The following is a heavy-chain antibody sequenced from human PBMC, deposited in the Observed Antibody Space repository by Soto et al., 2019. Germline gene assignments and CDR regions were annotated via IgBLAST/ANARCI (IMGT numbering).Heavy chain of an antibody. Sequence: QVQLVESGGGVVQPGRSLRLSCAASGFTFSTYGMHWVRQPPGKGLEWVAVISSDGKSEHYADPVKGRFSISRDNSKNTLSLQMNSLRVEDTAVYYCAKTITTYSGDSRGRGALLDYWGQGTLVTVSS. V-gene: IGHV3-30*18. D-gene: IGHD3-22*01. CDR3: AKTITTYSGDSRGRGALLDY. J-gene: IGHJ4*02. CDR2: ISSDGKSE. CDR1: GFTFSTYG.